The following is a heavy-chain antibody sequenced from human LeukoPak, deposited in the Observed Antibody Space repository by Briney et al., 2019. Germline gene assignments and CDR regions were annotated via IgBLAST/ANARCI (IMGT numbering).Heavy chain of an antibody. Sequence: GGSLRLSCAAFGFTFRSYAIHWVRQAPGKGLEWVSFISDNGNIIYYADSVKGRFIISRDNPKNTVYLQMNSLRAEDTAVYYCARDFSERYSLDYWGQGTLVTVSS. J-gene: IGHJ4*02. CDR2: ISDNGNII. CDR3: ARDFSERYSLDY. CDR1: GFTFRSYA. V-gene: IGHV3-30-3*01. D-gene: IGHD5-24*01.